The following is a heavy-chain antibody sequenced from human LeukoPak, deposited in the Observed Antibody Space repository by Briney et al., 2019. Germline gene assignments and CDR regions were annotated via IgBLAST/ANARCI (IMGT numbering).Heavy chain of an antibody. CDR1: GGSIISSSHY. J-gene: IGHJ6*02. V-gene: IGHV4-39*01. D-gene: IGHD3/OR15-3a*01. CDR2: IYCSGST. Sequence: PSETLPLTCTVFGGSIISSSHYWGWIRQPPGKGLEWIGSIYCSGSTHFNPSLQSRVTMSVDASKNQFSLKLSSVTAADTAGYYCARHWTGYYYYGMDVWGPGNAVTVSS. CDR3: ARHWTGYYYYGMDV.